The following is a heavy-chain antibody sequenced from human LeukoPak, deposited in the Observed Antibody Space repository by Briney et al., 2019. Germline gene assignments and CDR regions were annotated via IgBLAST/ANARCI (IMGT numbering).Heavy chain of an antibody. J-gene: IGHJ1*01. V-gene: IGHV1-18*04. D-gene: IGHD6-19*01. Sequence: GASVKVSCQASGYTFTSYGISWVRQAPGQGLEWMGWISAYNGNTNYTQKLPGRVTMTTDTSTRTAYMELRSLRSDDTAVYYCARDLGDSSGWVGYFQHWGQGTLVTVSS. CDR3: ARDLGDSSGWVGYFQH. CDR1: GYTFTSYG. CDR2: ISAYNGNT.